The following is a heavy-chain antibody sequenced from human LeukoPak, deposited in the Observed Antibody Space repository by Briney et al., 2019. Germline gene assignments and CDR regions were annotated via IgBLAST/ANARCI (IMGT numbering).Heavy chain of an antibody. CDR2: IIPIFGTA. CDR3: ARAVVVVPAASSDVYYYYMDV. V-gene: IGHV1-69*06. CDR1: GGTFSSYA. J-gene: IGHJ6*03. D-gene: IGHD2-2*01. Sequence: ASVKVSCKASGGTFSSYAISWVRQAPGQGLEWMGGIIPIFGTANYAQKFQGRVTITADKSTSTAYMELSSLRSEDTAVYYCARAVVVVPAASSDVYYYYMDVWGKGTTVTVSS.